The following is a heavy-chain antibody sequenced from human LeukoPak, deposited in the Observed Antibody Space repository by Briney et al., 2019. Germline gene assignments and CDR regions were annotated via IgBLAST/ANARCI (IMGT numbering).Heavy chain of an antibody. J-gene: IGHJ4*02. CDR3: ARESVYWLLGNFDY. V-gene: IGHV4-59*12. D-gene: IGHD3-9*01. CDR1: GASISSYY. CDR2: VQYSGST. Sequence: PSETLSLTCTVSGASISSYYWSWIRQPPGKGLEWIGFVQYSGSTKFNPSLKNRVTISVDTSKNHFSLKLSSVTAADTAVYYCARESVYWLLGNFDYWGQGTLVTVSS.